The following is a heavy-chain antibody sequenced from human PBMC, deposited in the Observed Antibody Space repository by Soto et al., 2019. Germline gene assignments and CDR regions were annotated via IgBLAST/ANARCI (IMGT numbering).Heavy chain of an antibody. CDR1: GFPFGNYH. D-gene: IGHD4-4*01. CDR2: ISAGGDGT. J-gene: IGHJ4*01. Sequence: GGSLRLSCEASGFPFGNYHMSWVRQAPGKGLEWVAGISAGGDGTTYADSVKGRFTISRDNSRNTLYLQMNSLRVDDTALYYCAKERRLQRAYGGQGTLVTVSS. CDR3: AKERRLQRAY. V-gene: IGHV3-23*01.